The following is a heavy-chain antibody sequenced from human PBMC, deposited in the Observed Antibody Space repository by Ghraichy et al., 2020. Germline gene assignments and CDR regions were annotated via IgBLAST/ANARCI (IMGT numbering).Heavy chain of an antibody. CDR3: AREDPHARGGCEI. V-gene: IGHV4-61*02. J-gene: IGHJ3*02. CDR1: GGSITSGTYY. D-gene: IGHD3-16*01. CDR2: IFTSGTT. Sequence: SRTLSLTCTVSGGSITSGTYYWSWIRQPAGKGLEYVGRIFTSGTTNYNPPLKSRVVISSDSSKNPFSLKLTSVTAADTAVYYGAREDPHARGGCEIWGQGTLVTVSS.